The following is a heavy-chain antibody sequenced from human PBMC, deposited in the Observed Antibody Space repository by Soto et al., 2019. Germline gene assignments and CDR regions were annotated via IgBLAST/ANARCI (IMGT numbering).Heavy chain of an antibody. J-gene: IGHJ3*02. CDR3: ASSYCSGGSCYSRRAFDI. CDR1: GYTFTSYG. Sequence: ASVKVSCKASGYTFTSYGISWVRQAPGQGLEWMGWISAYNGNTNYAQKLQGRVTMTTDTSTSTAYMELRSLRSDDTAVYYCASSYCSGGSCYSRRAFDIWGQGTMVTVPS. D-gene: IGHD2-15*01. V-gene: IGHV1-18*01. CDR2: ISAYNGNT.